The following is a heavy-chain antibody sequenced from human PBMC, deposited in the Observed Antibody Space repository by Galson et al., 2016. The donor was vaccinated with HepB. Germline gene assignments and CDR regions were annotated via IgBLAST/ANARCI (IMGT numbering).Heavy chain of an antibody. CDR3: AKNDILAGYSAFDY. D-gene: IGHD3-9*01. V-gene: IGHV3-30*18. CDR2: LSYDGRNK. J-gene: IGHJ4*02. CDR1: GFTFSSYG. Sequence: SLRLSCEASGFTFSSYGMRWVRQAPRNGLEWVAVLSYDGRNKYYADSVRGRLAISRDNSKNPLFLQVNSRGAEDMAVYYCAKNDILAGYSAFDYWGQGTLVTVSS.